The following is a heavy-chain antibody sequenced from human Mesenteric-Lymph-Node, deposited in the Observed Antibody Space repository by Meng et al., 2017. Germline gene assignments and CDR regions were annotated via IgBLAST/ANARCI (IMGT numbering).Heavy chain of an antibody. CDR2: ISSSSSYI. V-gene: IGHV3-21*01. D-gene: IGHD6-13*01. J-gene: IGHJ4*02. Sequence: GGSLRLSCAASGFTFSSYSMNWVRQAPGKGLEWVSSISSSSSYIYYADSVKGRFTISRDNAKNSLYLQMNSLRAEDTAVYYCARDHHFIWRQQLFDYWGQGTLVTVSS. CDR3: ARDHHFIWRQQLFDY. CDR1: GFTFSSYS.